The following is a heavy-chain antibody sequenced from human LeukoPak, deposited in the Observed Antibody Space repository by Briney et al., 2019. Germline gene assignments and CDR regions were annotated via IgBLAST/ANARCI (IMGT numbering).Heavy chain of an antibody. J-gene: IGHJ3*02. CDR2: IYYSGST. V-gene: IGHV4-59*08. CDR1: GGSISSYY. Sequence: SETLSLTCTVSGGSISSYYWSWIRQPPGKGLEWIGYIYYSGSTNYNPSLKSRVTISVDTSKNQFSLKLSSVTAADTAVYYCARGGGRWQDAFDIWGQETMVTVSS. CDR3: ARGGGRWQDAFDI. D-gene: IGHD2-15*01.